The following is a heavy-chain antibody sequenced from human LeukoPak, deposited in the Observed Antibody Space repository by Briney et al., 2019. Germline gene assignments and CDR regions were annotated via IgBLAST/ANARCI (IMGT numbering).Heavy chain of an antibody. CDR3: ARSVIAARPHYYYYYMDV. V-gene: IGHV1-2*02. CDR1: GYTFTGYY. Sequence: WASVKVSCKASGYTFTGYYMHWVRQAPGQGLEWMGWINPNSGGTNYAQKFQGRVTMTRDTSISTAYMELSRLRSDDTAVYYCARSVIAARPHYYYYYMDVWGKGTTVTVSS. CDR2: INPNSGGT. J-gene: IGHJ6*03. D-gene: IGHD6-6*01.